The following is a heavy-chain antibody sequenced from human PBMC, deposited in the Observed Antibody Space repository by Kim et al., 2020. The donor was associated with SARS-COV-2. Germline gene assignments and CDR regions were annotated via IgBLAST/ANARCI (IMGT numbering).Heavy chain of an antibody. CDR2: INHSGRT. J-gene: IGHJ1*01. Sequence: SETLSLTCAVYGGSFSGYYWSWIRQPPGKGLEWIGEINHSGRTNYNPSLKSRVTISVDTSKNQFSLKMNSVTAADTAVYYCASRLSNTSGWGSHYCDLWGTGTLVTVSS. D-gene: IGHD3-10*01. CDR3: ASRLSNTSGWGSHYCDL. V-gene: IGHV4-34*01. CDR1: GGSFSGYY.